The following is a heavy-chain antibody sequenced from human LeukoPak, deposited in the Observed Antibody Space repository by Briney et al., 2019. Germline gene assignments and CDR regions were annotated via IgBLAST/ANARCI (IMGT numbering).Heavy chain of an antibody. CDR3: ARDFPGASYYFDY. J-gene: IGHJ4*02. D-gene: IGHD3-10*01. CDR2: ISSSGTTV. V-gene: IGHV3-11*01. CDR1: GFTFSDYY. Sequence: PAVSLRLSCSASGFTFSDYYMNWIRQTPGQGLEWISFISSSGTTVKYADSVRGRFTISRDNAENSLYLQMHSLRVEDTAVYYCARDFPGASYYFDYWGQGTLITVSS.